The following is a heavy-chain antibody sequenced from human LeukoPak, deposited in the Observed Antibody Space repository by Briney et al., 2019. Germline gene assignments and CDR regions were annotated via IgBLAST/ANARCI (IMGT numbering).Heavy chain of an antibody. CDR3: ASSSGRSSY. CDR1: GFTFSSYW. V-gene: IGHV3-7*01. Sequence: GGSLRLSCAASGFTFSSYWMSWVRQAPGKGLEWVANIIQDGSEKYYVDSVKGRFTISRDNAKNSLYLQMNRLRAEDTAVYYCASSSGRSSYWGQGTLVTVS. CDR2: IIQDGSEK. D-gene: IGHD1-26*01. J-gene: IGHJ4*02.